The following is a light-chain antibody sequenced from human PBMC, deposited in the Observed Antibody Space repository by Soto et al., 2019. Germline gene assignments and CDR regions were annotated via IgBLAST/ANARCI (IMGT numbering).Light chain of an antibody. J-gene: IGKJ3*01. Sequence: EIVLTQSPGTLSLSPGERASLSCRASQSVDSSFLAWYQQKPGQAPRLLIFGASSRATGIPARFSGSGSGTDFTLTISRLEPEDFAVYYCQQYGSSRFTFGPGTKVDIK. V-gene: IGKV3-20*01. CDR2: GAS. CDR1: QSVDSSF. CDR3: QQYGSSRFT.